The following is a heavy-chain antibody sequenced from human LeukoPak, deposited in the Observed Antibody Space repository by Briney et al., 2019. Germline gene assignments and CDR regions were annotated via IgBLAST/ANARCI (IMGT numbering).Heavy chain of an antibody. CDR2: IYYSGST. Sequence: SETLSLTCTVSGGSISSYYWSWIRQPPGKGLEWIGYIYYSGSTNYNPSLKSRVTISVDTSKNQFSLKLSSVTAADTAVYYCARDRNRGSDYWGQGTLVTVSS. CDR3: ARDRNRGSDY. J-gene: IGHJ4*02. D-gene: IGHD1-14*01. V-gene: IGHV4-59*01. CDR1: GGSISSYY.